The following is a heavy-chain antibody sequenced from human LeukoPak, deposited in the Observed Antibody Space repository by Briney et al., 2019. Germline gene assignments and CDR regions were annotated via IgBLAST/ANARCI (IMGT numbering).Heavy chain of an antibody. CDR2: IYYSGST. CDR3: ARVGSGSHQDY. Sequence: PSETLSLTCTVYGGSISSYYWSWIRQPPGKGLEWIGYIYYSGSTNYNPSLKSRVTISVDTSKNQFSLKLSSVTAADTAVYYCARVGSGSHQDYWGQGTLVTVSS. D-gene: IGHD1-26*01. V-gene: IGHV4-59*01. J-gene: IGHJ4*02. CDR1: GGSISSYY.